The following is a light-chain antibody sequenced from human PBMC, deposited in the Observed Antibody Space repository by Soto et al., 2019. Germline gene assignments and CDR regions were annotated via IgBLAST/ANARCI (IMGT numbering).Light chain of an antibody. CDR2: AAS. Sequence: DIQMTQSPSSVSASVGDRVTITCRASQDISDWLAWYQQKPGKAPRLLIFAASNLHTEVPSRFSGSGYGTDFSLTINGLQPEDVATYFCQQVYGHPPAFGPGTRLDIK. CDR1: QDISDW. CDR3: QQVYGHPPA. J-gene: IGKJ5*01. V-gene: IGKV1-12*01.